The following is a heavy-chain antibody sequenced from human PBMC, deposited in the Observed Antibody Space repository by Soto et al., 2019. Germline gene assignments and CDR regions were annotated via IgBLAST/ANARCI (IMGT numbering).Heavy chain of an antibody. V-gene: IGHV4-59*01. Sequence: PSETLSLTCVVSDNSISKDIWWSWVRQPPGKGLEWIGYIYYSGSTNYNPSLKSRVTISVDTSKNQFSLKLSSVTAADTAVYYCARDSGSYYDRVDAFDIWGQGTMVTVSS. J-gene: IGHJ3*02. D-gene: IGHD1-26*01. CDR3: ARDSGSYYDRVDAFDI. CDR2: IYYSGST. CDR1: DNSISKDIW.